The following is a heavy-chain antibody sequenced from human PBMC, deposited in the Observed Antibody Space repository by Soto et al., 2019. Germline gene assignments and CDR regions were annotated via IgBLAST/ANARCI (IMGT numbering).Heavy chain of an antibody. J-gene: IGHJ4*02. CDR2: ISGSGGST. CDR1: GFTFSSYA. Sequence: EVQLLESGGGLVQPGGSLRLSCAASGFTFSSYAMSWFRQAPGKGLEWVSAISGSGGSTYYTDSVKGRFTISRDTSKNTLYLQMNSLRAEDTAVYYCAKSGRIQLWFMNYWGQGTLVTVSA. CDR3: AKSGRIQLWFMNY. D-gene: IGHD5-18*01. V-gene: IGHV3-23*01.